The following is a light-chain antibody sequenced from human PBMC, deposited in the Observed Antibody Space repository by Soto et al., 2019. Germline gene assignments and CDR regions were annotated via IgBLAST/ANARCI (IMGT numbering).Light chain of an antibody. CDR3: SSYTSSSTPRYV. Sequence: QSALTQPASVSGSPGQSITISCTGTSSDVGGYNYVSWYQQHPGKAPKLMIYDVSNRPSGVSNRFSGSKSGNTASLTISGLQAEYEADYYCSSYTSSSTPRYVFGTGTKLTVL. V-gene: IGLV2-14*01. CDR1: SSDVGGYNY. CDR2: DVS. J-gene: IGLJ1*01.